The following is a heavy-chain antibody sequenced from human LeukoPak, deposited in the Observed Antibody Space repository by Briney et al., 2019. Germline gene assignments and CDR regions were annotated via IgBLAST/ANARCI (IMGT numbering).Heavy chain of an antibody. Sequence: NPSETLSLTCTVSGGSISSYYWSWIRQPPGKGLEWIGYIHYRGSTYYNPSLKSRVTISVDTSKNQFSLKLSSVNAADTAVYYCARLVGSSWYHEVLRGRDYWGQGTLVTVSS. CDR3: ARLVGSSWYHEVLRGRDY. CDR2: IHYRGST. V-gene: IGHV4-59*04. D-gene: IGHD6-13*01. CDR1: GGSISSYY. J-gene: IGHJ4*02.